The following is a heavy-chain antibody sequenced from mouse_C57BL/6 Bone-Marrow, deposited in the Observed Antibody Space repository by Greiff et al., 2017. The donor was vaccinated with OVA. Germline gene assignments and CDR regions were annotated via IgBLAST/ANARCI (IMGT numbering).Heavy chain of an antibody. J-gene: IGHJ1*03. V-gene: IGHV5-9-1*02. Sequence: EVKLQESGEGLVKPGGSLKLSCAASGFTFSSYAMSWVRQTPEKRLEWVAYISSGGDYIYYADTVKGRFTISRDNARNTLYLQMSSLKSEDTAMYYCTRDYYGSSYVGYFDVWGTGTTVTVSS. CDR2: ISSGGDYI. CDR3: TRDYYGSSYVGYFDV. CDR1: GFTFSSYA. D-gene: IGHD1-1*01.